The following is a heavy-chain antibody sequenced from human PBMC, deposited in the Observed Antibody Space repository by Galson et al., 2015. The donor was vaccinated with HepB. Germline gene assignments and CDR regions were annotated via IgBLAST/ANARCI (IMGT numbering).Heavy chain of an antibody. CDR2: IKCDGSEK. V-gene: IGHV3-52*02. D-gene: IGHD6-13*01. CDR1: GFTFSSSW. Sequence: SLRLSCAASGFTFSSSWVHWVCQAPEKGQEWVADIKCDGSEKYYADSVKGRFTISRDNSKNTLYLQMSSLRAEDTAVYYCTTPGGYSSSWYGLWGQGTLVTVSS. J-gene: IGHJ4*02. CDR3: TTPGGYSSSWYGL.